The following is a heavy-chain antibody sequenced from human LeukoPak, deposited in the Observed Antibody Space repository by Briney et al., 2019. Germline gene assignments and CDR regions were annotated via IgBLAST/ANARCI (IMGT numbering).Heavy chain of an antibody. Sequence: SETLSLTCTVSGGSISSYYWSWIRQPPGKGLEWIGYIYYSGSTNYNPSLKSRVTISVDTSKNQFSLKLSSVTAADTAVYCCARYRHQIRKYQLLSWHPFDYWGQGTLVTVSS. D-gene: IGHD2-2*01. J-gene: IGHJ4*02. CDR2: IYYSGST. V-gene: IGHV4-59*01. CDR1: GGSISSYY. CDR3: ARYRHQIRKYQLLSWHPFDY.